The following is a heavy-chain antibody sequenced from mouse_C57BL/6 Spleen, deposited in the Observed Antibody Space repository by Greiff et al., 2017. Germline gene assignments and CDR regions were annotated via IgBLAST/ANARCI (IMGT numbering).Heavy chain of an antibody. D-gene: IGHD2-10*02. CDR3: AICEYGNDYYIDV. Sequence: QVQLQQPGAELVRPGSSVKVSCKASGYTFTSYWMHWVKQRPIQGLEWIGNIDTSDSETHYNQKLKVKATLTVDKSSSTAYMQLSSLTSEDSAVYYCAICEYGNDYYIDVWGPGTAVTVSS. V-gene: IGHV1-52*01. CDR1: GYTFTSYW. J-gene: IGHJ1*01. CDR2: IDTSDSET.